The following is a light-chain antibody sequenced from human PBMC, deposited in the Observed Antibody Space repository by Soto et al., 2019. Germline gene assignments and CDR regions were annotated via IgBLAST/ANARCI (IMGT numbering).Light chain of an antibody. CDR2: DVT. J-gene: IGLJ1*01. Sequence: QSALTQPASVSGSPGQSITISCTGTGSDFGDYNYVSWYQQHPGKAPILLIYDVTNRPSGISHRLSGSKSGNTAFLTISGLQAEDEGDYYCSSFTMYKTYVFGAGTKVTVL. V-gene: IGLV2-14*01. CDR3: SSFTMYKTYV. CDR1: GSDFGDYNY.